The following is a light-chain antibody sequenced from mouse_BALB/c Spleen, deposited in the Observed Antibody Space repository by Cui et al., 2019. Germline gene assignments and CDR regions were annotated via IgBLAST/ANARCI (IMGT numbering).Light chain of an antibody. Sequence: QIVRTQSPAIMSASQGEETTLTCSASSSVSYVHWYQQTSGTSPKLLIYSTSNLASGVPSRFSGSGSGTFYSLSISRVEAEYAADYYCHQGSSYPWTFGGGTKLEIK. CDR2: STS. J-gene: IGKJ1*01. V-gene: IGKV4-80*01. CDR1: SSVSY. CDR3: HQGSSYPWT.